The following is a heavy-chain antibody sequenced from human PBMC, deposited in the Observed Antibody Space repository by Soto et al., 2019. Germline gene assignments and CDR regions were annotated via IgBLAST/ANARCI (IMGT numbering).Heavy chain of an antibody. D-gene: IGHD6-13*01. V-gene: IGHV4-34*01. CDR1: GGSFSGYY. J-gene: IGHJ3*02. Sequence: QVQLQQWGAGLLKPSETLSLTCAVYGGSFSGYYWSWIRQPQGKGLEWIGEINHSGSTNYNPSLKSRVTISVDTSKNQFSLKLSSVTAADTAVYYCARESRGSSSYDAFDIWWQGTMVTFSS. CDR2: INHSGST. CDR3: ARESRGSSSYDAFDI.